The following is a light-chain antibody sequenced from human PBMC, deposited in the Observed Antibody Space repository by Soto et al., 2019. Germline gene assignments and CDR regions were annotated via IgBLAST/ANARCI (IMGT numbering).Light chain of an antibody. CDR3: QQRSNWLFT. V-gene: IGKV3-11*01. Sequence: EIVLTQSPATLSLSPGERATLSCRASQSVSSYLAWYQRKPGQAPRLLIYDASNRATGIPARFSGSGSGTDFTLTISSLEPEDFAVYYCQQRSNWLFTFGHGTKVDIK. CDR2: DAS. J-gene: IGKJ3*01. CDR1: QSVSSY.